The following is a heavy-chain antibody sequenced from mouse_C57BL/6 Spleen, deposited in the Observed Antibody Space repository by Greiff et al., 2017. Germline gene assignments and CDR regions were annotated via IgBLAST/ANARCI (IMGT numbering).Heavy chain of an antibody. J-gene: IGHJ2*01. V-gene: IGHV10-1*01. CDR2: IRSKSNNYAT. CDR3: VRQGLTGTPDY. CDR1: GFSFNTYA. D-gene: IGHD4-1*01. Sequence: EVQLVESGGGLVQPKGSLKLSCAASGFSFNTYAMNWVRQAPGKGLEWVARIRSKSNNYATYYADSVKDRFTISRDDSESMLYLQMNNLKTEDTAMYYCVRQGLTGTPDYWGQGTTLTVSS.